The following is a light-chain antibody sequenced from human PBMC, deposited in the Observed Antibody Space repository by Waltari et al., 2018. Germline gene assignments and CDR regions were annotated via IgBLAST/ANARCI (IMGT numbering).Light chain of an antibody. CDR2: YKPDSDN. J-gene: IGLJ3*02. CDR1: SGINVGMYR. CDR3: MIWHSSAWV. V-gene: IGLV5-45*02. Sequence: QAVLTQPSSLSASPGASASLTCTFRSGINVGMYRIYWYQQKPGSPPQYLLRYKPDSDNQQVSGVPSRVSGSKDASANAGILLISGLQSEEEADYYCMIWHSSAWVFGGGTKLTVL.